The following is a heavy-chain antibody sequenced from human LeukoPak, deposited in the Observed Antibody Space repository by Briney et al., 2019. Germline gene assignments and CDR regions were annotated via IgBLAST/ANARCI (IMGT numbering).Heavy chain of an antibody. D-gene: IGHD3-3*01. Sequence: PGGSVRLSCEASGFTFSSYEMNWVRQAPGKGLEWVSYISSSGSTIYYADSVKGRFTISRDNAKNSLYLQMNSLRAEDTAVYYCARTYDFWSGYPDYWGQGTLVTVSS. CDR1: GFTFSSYE. J-gene: IGHJ4*02. CDR3: ARTYDFWSGYPDY. V-gene: IGHV3-48*03. CDR2: ISSSGSTI.